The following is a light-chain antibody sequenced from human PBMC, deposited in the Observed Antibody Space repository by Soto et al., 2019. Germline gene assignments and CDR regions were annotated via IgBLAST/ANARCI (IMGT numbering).Light chain of an antibody. CDR2: EVS. Sequence: QSALTQPASVSGSPGQSITISCTGTSSDVGKYNYVSWYQQHPAKAPKLMIFEVSNRPSGVSNRFSGSKSGNTASLTISGLQAEDEAEYYCSSYIGSSINTVVLGGGTQLTVL. J-gene: IGLJ2*01. CDR3: SSYIGSSINTVV. CDR1: SSDVGKYNY. V-gene: IGLV2-14*01.